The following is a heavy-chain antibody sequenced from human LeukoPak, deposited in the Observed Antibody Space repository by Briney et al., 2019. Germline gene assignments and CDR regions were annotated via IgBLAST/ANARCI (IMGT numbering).Heavy chain of an antibody. CDR2: ISTSGST. V-gene: IGHV4-4*07. CDR3: ARISVTGIDS. J-gene: IGHJ4*02. D-gene: IGHD2-21*02. CDR1: GGSISSYY. Sequence: PSETLSLTCTVSGGSISSYYWSWLRQPAGKGLEWVGRISTSGSTNYNPSLKSRVTMSVDTSKNRFSLRLTSVTAADTAVYYCARISVTGIDSWGQGTLVTVSS.